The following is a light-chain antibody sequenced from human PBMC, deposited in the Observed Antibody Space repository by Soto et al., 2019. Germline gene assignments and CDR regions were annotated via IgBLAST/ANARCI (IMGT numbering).Light chain of an antibody. CDR2: DVT. J-gene: IGLJ2*01. Sequence: QSALTQPASVSGSPGQSITISCTGTSSDVGGYNYVCWYQQHPGKAPKLLICDVTNRPSGVSNRFSGSKSGNAASLTISGLQTEDEADYYCSSFASSIPLVFGGGTKLTVL. CDR3: SSFASSIPLV. V-gene: IGLV2-14*03. CDR1: SSDVGGYNY.